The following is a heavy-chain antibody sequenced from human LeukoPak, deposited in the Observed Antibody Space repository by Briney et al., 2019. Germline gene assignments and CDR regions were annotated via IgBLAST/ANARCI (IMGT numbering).Heavy chain of an antibody. CDR2: IYSTVTT. CDR3: VRVGEIWSNGGYFDS. CDR1: GASITGHY. J-gene: IGHJ4*01. Sequence: SQTLSLTCTVSGASITGHYWSWLRQPAGKALEWHGRIYSTVTTAYNASFTSRLTMSVDTSKSQLSLKLNSVTAADTAVYYCVRVGEIWSNGGYFDSWGQGNPVTVSS. V-gene: IGHV4-4*07. D-gene: IGHD3-16*01.